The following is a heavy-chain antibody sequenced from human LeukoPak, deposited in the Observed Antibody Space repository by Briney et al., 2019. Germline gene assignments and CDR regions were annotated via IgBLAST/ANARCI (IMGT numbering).Heavy chain of an antibody. CDR3: ARDGPYDSSGYYYLVSWFDP. CDR1: GGSIRSYY. Sequence: SETLSLTCTVSGGSIRSYYWSWIRQPPGKGLEWIGYIYYSGSTNYNPSLKSRVTISVDMSKNQFSLKLSSVTAADTAVYYCARDGPYDSSGYYYLVSWFDPWGQGTLVTVSS. D-gene: IGHD3-22*01. CDR2: IYYSGST. V-gene: IGHV4-59*01. J-gene: IGHJ5*02.